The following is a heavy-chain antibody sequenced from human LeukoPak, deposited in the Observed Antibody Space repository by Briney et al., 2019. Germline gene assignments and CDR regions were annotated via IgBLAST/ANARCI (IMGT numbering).Heavy chain of an antibody. CDR1: GFNFSSYA. CDR3: AKTRRWEIAAAGTFDY. J-gene: IGHJ4*02. D-gene: IGHD6-13*01. V-gene: IGHV3-23*01. Sequence: GGSLRLFWAASGFNFSSYAMSWVRQAPGKGLEWVSAIGSGGGTYYADSVKGRFTISRDNSKNTLYLQMDSLRAEDTAVYYCAKTRRWEIAAAGTFDYWGQGTLVTVSS. CDR2: IGSGGGT.